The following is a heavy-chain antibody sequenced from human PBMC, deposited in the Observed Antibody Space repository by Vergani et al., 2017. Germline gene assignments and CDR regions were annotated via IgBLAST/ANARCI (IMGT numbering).Heavy chain of an antibody. CDR3: VRAQNWGSGRLDS. CDR2: ISRGGST. D-gene: IGHD7-27*01. Sequence: EVHLVESGGGLVQRGGSLRLSCTASGFTFSNFWMHWVRQAPGKGLVWFSRISRGGSTIYADSVKDRLTISRDNAKSSLYLEMNSLRNDDTAVYYCVRAQNWGSGRLDSWGQGTLVTVSS. J-gene: IGHJ4*02. V-gene: IGHV3-74*01. CDR1: GFTFSNFW.